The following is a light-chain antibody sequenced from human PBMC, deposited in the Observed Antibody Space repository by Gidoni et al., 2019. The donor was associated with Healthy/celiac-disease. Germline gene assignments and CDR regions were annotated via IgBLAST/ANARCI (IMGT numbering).Light chain of an antibody. CDR3: YSAADNNLHVV. CDR1: VLAKKY. J-gene: IGLJ2*01. V-gene: IGLV3-27*01. CDR2: KDS. Sequence: VSVSPGQTARITCSGDVLAKKYARWFQQKPGQAPVLVIYKDSERPSGIPERFSGSSSGTTVTLTISGAQVEDEADYYCYSAADNNLHVVFGGGTKLTVL.